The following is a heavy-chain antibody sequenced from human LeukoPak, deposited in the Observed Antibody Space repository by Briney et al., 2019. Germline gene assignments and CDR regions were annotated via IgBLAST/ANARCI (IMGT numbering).Heavy chain of an antibody. J-gene: IGHJ4*02. Sequence: ASVKVSCKASGYTFTDYFMHWVRQAPGQGLEWMGWISPEGSDTHYAQRFQGRVTMTRDTSISTAYMELTSLSSDDTAVYYCARNYGHNSKYFDFWGQGTLVTVSS. CDR1: GYTFTDYF. D-gene: IGHD4-17*01. CDR2: ISPEGSDT. V-gene: IGHV1-2*02. CDR3: ARNYGHNSKYFDF.